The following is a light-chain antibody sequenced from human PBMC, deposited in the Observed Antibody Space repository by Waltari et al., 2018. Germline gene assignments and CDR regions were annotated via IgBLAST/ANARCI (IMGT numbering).Light chain of an antibody. CDR1: QSVSTS. CDR2: DAS. CDR3: QQHGKWPLS. Sequence: EIELTQSPATLSLSPGERATLSCRASQSVSTSLACYQQKPGQAPRLLIHDASNRATGTPARFSGSGSGTDFTLTIGSLEPEDFAVYYCQQHGKWPLSFGGGTKVEI. J-gene: IGKJ4*01. V-gene: IGKV3-11*01.